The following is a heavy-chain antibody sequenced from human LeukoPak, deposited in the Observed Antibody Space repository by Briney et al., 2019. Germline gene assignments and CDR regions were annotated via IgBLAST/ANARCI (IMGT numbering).Heavy chain of an antibody. Sequence: GGSLRLSCAASGFTLSSYSMNWVRQAPGKGLEWVSSISSSSSYIYYADSVKGRFTISRDNAKNSLYLQMNSLRAEDTAVYYCARAARKYYYDSSGYYYFDYWGQGTLVTVSS. CDR1: GFTLSSYS. V-gene: IGHV3-21*01. CDR2: ISSSSSYI. CDR3: ARAARKYYYDSSGYYYFDY. J-gene: IGHJ4*02. D-gene: IGHD3-22*01.